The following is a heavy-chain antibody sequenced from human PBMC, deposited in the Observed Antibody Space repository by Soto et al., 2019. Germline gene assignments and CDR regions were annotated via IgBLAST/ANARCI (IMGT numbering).Heavy chain of an antibody. CDR2: IIPMYGTT. J-gene: IGHJ4*02. V-gene: IGHV1-69*06. D-gene: IGHD6-25*01. Sequence: QVQLVQSGAEVKKPGSSVTVSCKASGGTFGSYAISWVRQAPGQGLEWMGGIIPMYGTTNYAQKFQGRVTMVADKSTSTVYMDLGSLRTDDSAVYYCARGFAYSSAGFDHWGQGTVVTVSS. CDR3: ARGFAYSSAGFDH. CDR1: GGTFGSYA.